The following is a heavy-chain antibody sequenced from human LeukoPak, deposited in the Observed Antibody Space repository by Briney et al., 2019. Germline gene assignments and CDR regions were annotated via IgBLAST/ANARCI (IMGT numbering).Heavy chain of an antibody. CDR1: GGTFSSYA. CDR2: IIPIFGTA. Sequence: RASVKVSCKASGGTFSSYAISWVRQAPGQGLEWMGGIIPIFGTANYAQKFQGRVTITADESTTTAYMDLSSLRSEDTAVYCCAKSRLAAAQNWFDPWGQGTLVTVSS. CDR3: AKSRLAAAQNWFDP. J-gene: IGHJ5*02. V-gene: IGHV1-69*13. D-gene: IGHD6-13*01.